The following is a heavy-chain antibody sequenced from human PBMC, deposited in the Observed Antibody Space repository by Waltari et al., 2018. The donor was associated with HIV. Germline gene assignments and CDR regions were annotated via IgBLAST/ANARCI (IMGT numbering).Heavy chain of an antibody. CDR1: GFAFKNFT. V-gene: IGHV3-30*18. Sequence: QLPLVESGGGVVQPGGSLRLSCAASGFAFKNFTMHWFRQAPGKGLEWVAVISYDGDQYYADSVKGRFTISRDNSKKSLFLQMSSLRPEDSAVYYCAKVAGRSGSYSHYYYGMDVWGQGTTVTVS. D-gene: IGHD1-26*01. J-gene: IGHJ6*02. CDR2: ISYDGDQ. CDR3: AKVAGRSGSYSHYYYGMDV.